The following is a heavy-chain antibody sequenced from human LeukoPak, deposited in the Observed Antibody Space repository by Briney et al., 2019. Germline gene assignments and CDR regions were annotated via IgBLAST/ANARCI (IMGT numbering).Heavy chain of an antibody. CDR1: GFTFSSYS. V-gene: IGHV3-21*01. CDR2: ISSSNSHI. Sequence: GGSLRLSCAASGFTFSSYSMNWVRQAPGKGLEWVSYISSSNSHIYYADSVRGRFTISRDNAKNSLYLQMNSLRVEDTAVYYCASSPPYYYDSSGYYNDDYFDYWGQGTLVTVSS. CDR3: ASSPPYYYDSSGYYNDDYFDY. J-gene: IGHJ4*02. D-gene: IGHD3-22*01.